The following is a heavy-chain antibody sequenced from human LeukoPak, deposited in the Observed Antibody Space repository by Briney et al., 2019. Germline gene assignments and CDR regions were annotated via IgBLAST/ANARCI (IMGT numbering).Heavy chain of an antibody. CDR3: ARNTEHCFDH. Sequence: GGPLRLSCAASRFTLSSFDMRGLRKARGEGLEGFSTLSCNDTSCTEYYAASVKGRFSISRDNHKNALFLQMNSLRVENTAVYYCARNTEHCFDHWGQGTLVTVSS. J-gene: IGHJ4*02. CDR2: LSCNDTSCTE. D-gene: IGHD3-3*02. V-gene: IGHV3-23*01. CDR1: RFTLSSFD.